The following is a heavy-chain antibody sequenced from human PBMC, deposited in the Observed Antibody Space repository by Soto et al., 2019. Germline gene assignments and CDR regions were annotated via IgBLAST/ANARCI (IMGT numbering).Heavy chain of an antibody. CDR3: ARHCPDIVAAITWGYYFDY. CDR1: GGSFSGYY. J-gene: IGHJ4*02. D-gene: IGHD5-12*01. V-gene: IGHV4-34*01. CDR2: VNHGGTS. Sequence: SETLSLTCAVHGGSFSGYYWDWIRQPPGKGLEWIGEVNHGGTSNYNPSLKSRVTISVDTSKNQFSLKLSSVTAADTAVYYCARHCPDIVAAITWGYYFDYWGQGTLVTVSS.